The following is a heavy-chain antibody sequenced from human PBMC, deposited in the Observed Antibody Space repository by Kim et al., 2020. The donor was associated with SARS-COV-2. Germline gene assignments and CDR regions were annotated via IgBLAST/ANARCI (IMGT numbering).Heavy chain of an antibody. CDR2: ISSSSSYI. CDR1: GFTFSSYS. J-gene: IGHJ5*02. D-gene: IGHD2-15*01. Sequence: GGSLRLSCAASGFTFSSYSMNWVRQAPGKGLEWVSSISSSSSYIYYADSVKGRFTISRDNAKNSLYLQMNSLRAEDTAVYYCARDHSAIDNWFDPWGQGTLVTVSS. V-gene: IGHV3-21*01. CDR3: ARDHSAIDNWFDP.